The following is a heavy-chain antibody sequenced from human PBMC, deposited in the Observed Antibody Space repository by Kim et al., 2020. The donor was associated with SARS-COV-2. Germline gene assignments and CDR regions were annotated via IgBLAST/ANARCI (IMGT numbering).Heavy chain of an antibody. J-gene: IGHJ4*02. CDR2: IYYSGST. V-gene: IGHV4-39*07. Sequence: SETLSLTCTVSGGSISSSSYYWGWIRQPPGKGLEWIGSIYYSGSTYYNPSLKSRVTISVDTSKNQFSLKLSSVTAADTAVYYCARDRWGSYSSGQWGQGTLVTVSS. CDR3: ARDRWGSYSSGQ. CDR1: GGSISSSSYY. D-gene: IGHD6-19*01.